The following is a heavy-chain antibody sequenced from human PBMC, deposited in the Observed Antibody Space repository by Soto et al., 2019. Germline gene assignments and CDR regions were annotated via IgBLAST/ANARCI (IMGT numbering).Heavy chain of an antibody. J-gene: IGHJ5*02. CDR3: TKQGLPHHNWFDP. CDR2: ISSDGSNK. V-gene: IGHV3-30*18. Sequence: QVQLVESGGGVVQPGRSLRLSCAASGFTISTYGIHWVRQAPGKGLEWVAVISSDGSNKYYVDSVKGRFTISRDDSKNTVYLHMNSLRPEDTAVYYCTKQGLPHHNWFDPWRQGTLVTVSS. CDR1: GFTISTYG.